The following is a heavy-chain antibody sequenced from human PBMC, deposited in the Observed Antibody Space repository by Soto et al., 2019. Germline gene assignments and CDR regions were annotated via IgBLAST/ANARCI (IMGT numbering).Heavy chain of an antibody. J-gene: IGHJ4*02. D-gene: IGHD4-17*01. CDR3: ANESMPEHYGDTLFDY. V-gene: IGHV3-23*01. CDR1: GFSFRSYA. Sequence: QLLESGGGLIQPGGSLRLSCEASGFSFRSYALSWVRQAPGKGLEWVSTFSAGGRAYYADSVKGRFTIAKDTSKNTLILQARSLRAEDTAVYYCANESMPEHYGDTLFDYWGQGTRVTVSS. CDR2: FSAGGRA.